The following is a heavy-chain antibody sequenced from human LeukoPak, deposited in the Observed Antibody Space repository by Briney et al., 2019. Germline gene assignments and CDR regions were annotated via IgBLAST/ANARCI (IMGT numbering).Heavy chain of an antibody. J-gene: IGHJ5*02. CDR2: ISAYNGNT. Sequence: ASVKVSCKASGYTFTSYGISWVRQAPGQGLEWMGWISAYNGNTNYAQKLQGRVTMTTDTSTSTDYMELRSLRSDDTAVYYCARVTSSSSGLPTGGWFDPWGQGTLVAVSS. CDR1: GYTFTSYG. D-gene: IGHD6-6*01. V-gene: IGHV1-18*01. CDR3: ARVTSSSSGLPTGGWFDP.